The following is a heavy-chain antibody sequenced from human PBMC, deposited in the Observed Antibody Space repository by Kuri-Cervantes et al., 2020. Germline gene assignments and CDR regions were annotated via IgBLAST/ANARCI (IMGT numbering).Heavy chain of an antibody. CDR3: ARDGDYGPGSYSHYYYMDV. J-gene: IGHJ6*03. CDR2: VIPMFRKV. Sequence: SVKVSCKASGGTFSSYAISWVRQAPGQGLEWVGGVIPMFRKVVYAQKFQGRFNIFSDESTSTVYMEVSSLRPEDTAVYYCARDGDYGPGSYSHYYYMDVWGKGATVTVSS. CDR1: GGTFSSYA. D-gene: IGHD3-10*01. V-gene: IGHV1-69*05.